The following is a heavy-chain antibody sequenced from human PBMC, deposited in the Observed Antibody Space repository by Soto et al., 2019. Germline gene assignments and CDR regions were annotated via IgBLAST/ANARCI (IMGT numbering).Heavy chain of an antibody. CDR3: ARVYSVASSLPN. CDR1: GGSFSGYY. CDR2: INHSGST. J-gene: IGHJ4*02. V-gene: IGHV4-34*01. Sequence: QVQLQQWGAGLLKPSETLSLTCAVYGGSFSGYYWSWIRQPPGKGLEWIGEINHSGSTNYNPSLKSRVTVTVDTSKYQFSLKLSSVTAADTAVYCCARVYSVASSLPNWGQVTLVTVSS. D-gene: IGHD1-26*01.